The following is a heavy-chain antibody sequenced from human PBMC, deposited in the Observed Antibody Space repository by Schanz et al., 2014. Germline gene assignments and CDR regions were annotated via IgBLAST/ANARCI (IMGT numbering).Heavy chain of an antibody. CDR2: ISGSGGST. J-gene: IGHJ5*02. Sequence: VQLVESGGVVVQPGGSLRLSCAASGFTFSSYGMSWVRQAPGKGLEWVSAISGSGGSTYYADSVKGRFTISRDNSKNTLYLQLNSLRAEDTAVYYCAKEVGATLFHWFDPWGQGTLVTVSS. CDR1: GFTFSSYG. D-gene: IGHD1-26*01. V-gene: IGHV3-23*04. CDR3: AKEVGATLFHWFDP.